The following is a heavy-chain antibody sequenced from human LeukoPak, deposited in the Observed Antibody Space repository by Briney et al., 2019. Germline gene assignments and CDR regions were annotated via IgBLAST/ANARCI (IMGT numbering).Heavy chain of an antibody. D-gene: IGHD3-10*01. Sequence: GGSLRLSCAASGFTFSRYWMSWVRQAPGKGLEWVAFIRYDGSNKYFADSVKGRFTISRDSSKNTLYLQMNSLRVDDTAVYYCAKDGTRGIRFGKIPHYFDYWGQGTLVTVSS. CDR3: AKDGTRGIRFGKIPHYFDY. V-gene: IGHV3-30*02. J-gene: IGHJ4*02. CDR1: GFTFSRYW. CDR2: IRYDGSNK.